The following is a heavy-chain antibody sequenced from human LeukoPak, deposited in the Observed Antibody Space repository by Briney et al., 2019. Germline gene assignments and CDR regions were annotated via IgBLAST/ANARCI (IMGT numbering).Heavy chain of an antibody. CDR3: AREEDY. CDR1: KSSLSAWA. J-gene: IGHJ4*02. Sequence: GGSLRLSCAAAKSSLSAWAMHWVRQAPGKGLEWVSVIYASGSAYYADSVKGRFTISRDNSKNTLYLQMNSLGTEDTAVYYCAREEDYWGQGTLVTVSS. V-gene: IGHV3-66*01. CDR2: IYASGSA.